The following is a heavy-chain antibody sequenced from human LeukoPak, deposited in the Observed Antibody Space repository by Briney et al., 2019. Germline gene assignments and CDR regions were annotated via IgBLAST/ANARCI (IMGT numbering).Heavy chain of an antibody. V-gene: IGHV4-4*07. CDR2: IYTNGST. CDR3: ARVNLLGYCTNGVCPGGGLPFDY. D-gene: IGHD2-8*01. CDR1: GGSISRYS. Sequence: SETLSLTCTVSGGSISRYSWSWIRQPAEKGLEWIGRIYTNGSTNYNPSLKSRVTMSVDTSKNQFSLKLTSVTAADTAVYYCARVNLLGYCTNGVCPGGGLPFDYWGQGTLVTVSS. J-gene: IGHJ4*02.